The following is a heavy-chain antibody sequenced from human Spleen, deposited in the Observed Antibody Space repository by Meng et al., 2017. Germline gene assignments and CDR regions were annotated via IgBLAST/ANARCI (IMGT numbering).Heavy chain of an antibody. D-gene: IGHD4-11*01. CDR3: ARGPTTMAHDFDY. J-gene: IGHJ4*02. CDR1: GGSFSDYY. V-gene: IGHV4-34*01. CDR2: INHSGST. Sequence: QVQLQQWGAGLLKPSETLSLTCVVSGGSFSDYYWSWIRQPPGKGLEWIGEINHSGSTNYNPSLERRATISVDTSQNNLSLKLSSVTAADSAVYDCARGPTTMAHDFDYWGQGTLVTVSS.